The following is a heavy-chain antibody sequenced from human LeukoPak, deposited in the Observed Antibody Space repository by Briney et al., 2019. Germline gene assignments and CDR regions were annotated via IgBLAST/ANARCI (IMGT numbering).Heavy chain of an antibody. CDR2: IYYSGST. CDR1: DGSTTNAGYY. D-gene: IGHD5-24*01. CDR3: ASQSTETDAFDN. Sequence: SETLSLTCTVSDGSTTNAGYYWSWIRQHPGKGLEWIGYIYYSGSTYYSPSLKSRLAMSVDTSKRQFSLNLNSVTAADAAVYYCASQSTETDAFDNWGQGTMVTVAS. J-gene: IGHJ3*02. V-gene: IGHV4-31*03.